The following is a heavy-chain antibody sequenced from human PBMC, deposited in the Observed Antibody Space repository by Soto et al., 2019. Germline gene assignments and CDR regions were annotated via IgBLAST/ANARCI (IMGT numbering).Heavy chain of an antibody. D-gene: IGHD2-2*01. Sequence: PGDSLILSCGASGFTFSTYGFHWVLQAPGKGLEWVALISYDGRNEYYADSVKGRFAISRDNSKNTVYLQMNSLRLEDTAVYYCAKFPWESGTSSPPFYYYMDVWGKGTTVTVSS. J-gene: IGHJ6*03. CDR3: AKFPWESGTSSPPFYYYMDV. CDR1: GFTFSTYG. V-gene: IGHV3-30*18. CDR2: ISYDGRNE.